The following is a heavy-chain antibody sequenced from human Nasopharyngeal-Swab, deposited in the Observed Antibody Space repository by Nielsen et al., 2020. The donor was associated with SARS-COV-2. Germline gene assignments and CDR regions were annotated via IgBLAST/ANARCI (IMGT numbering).Heavy chain of an antibody. CDR3: ARAAYSGSYYGAFDI. J-gene: IGHJ3*02. Sequence: GESLKISCAASGFTFSSYEMNWVRQAPGKGLEWVSAISGSGGSTYYADSVKGRFTISRDNSKNTLYLQMNSLRAEDTAVYYCARAAYSGSYYGAFDIWGQGTMVTVSS. D-gene: IGHD1-26*01. CDR2: ISGSGGST. CDR1: GFTFSSYE. V-gene: IGHV3-23*01.